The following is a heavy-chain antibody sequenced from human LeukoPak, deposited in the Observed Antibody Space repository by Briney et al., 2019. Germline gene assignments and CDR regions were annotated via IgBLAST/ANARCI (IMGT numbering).Heavy chain of an antibody. V-gene: IGHV3-23*01. J-gene: IGHJ4*02. D-gene: IGHD3-10*01. Sequence: GGSLRLSCAASGFTFSSYAMSWVRQAPGKGLEWVSAISGSGGSTYYADSVKGRFTISRDNSKNTLYLQMNSLRAEDTAVYYCAKDYYYGSGSRISIDYWGQGTLVTVSS. CDR2: ISGSGGST. CDR1: GFTFSSYA. CDR3: AKDYYYGSGSRISIDY.